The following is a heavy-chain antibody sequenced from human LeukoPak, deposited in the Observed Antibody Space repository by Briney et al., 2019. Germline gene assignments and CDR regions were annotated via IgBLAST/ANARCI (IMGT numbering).Heavy chain of an antibody. CDR2: IYPGGSDT. D-gene: IGHD3-10*01. CDR3: ARTHYYGSGSPHAFDI. CDR1: GYSFTSYW. Sequence: GESLKISCKGSGYSFTSYWIGWVRQMPGKGLEWMGIIYPGGSDTRYSPSFQGQVTISADKSISTAYLQWSSLKASDTAMYYYARTHYYGSGSPHAFDIWGQGTMVNVSS. J-gene: IGHJ3*02. V-gene: IGHV5-51*01.